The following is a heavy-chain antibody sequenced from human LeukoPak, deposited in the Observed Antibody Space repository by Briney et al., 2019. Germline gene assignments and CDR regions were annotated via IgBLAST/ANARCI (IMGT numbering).Heavy chain of an antibody. V-gene: IGHV4-34*01. CDR3: AGLVGRYSSGLYYYYFDY. Sequence: PSETLSLTCAVYGGSFSDYFWSWVRQPPGKGLEWIGEMYLSGTTHSNPSVKSRVTISIDKSKNQFFLNLSSVTAADTAVYYCAGLVGRYSSGLYYYYFDYWGQGTLVTVSS. CDR2: MYLSGTT. J-gene: IGHJ4*02. CDR1: GGSFSDYF. D-gene: IGHD3-22*01.